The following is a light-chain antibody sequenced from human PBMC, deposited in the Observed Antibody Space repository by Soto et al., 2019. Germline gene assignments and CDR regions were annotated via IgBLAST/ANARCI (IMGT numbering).Light chain of an antibody. Sequence: IVLTQSPGTLSLSPGERVTLSCRASQSVSSNYLAWYQQKPGQAPRLLIYDASNRATGIPARFSGSGFGTDFTLTISSLEPEDFAVYYCQQRSNWTWTFGQGTKVDIK. CDR3: QQRSNWTWT. CDR1: QSVSSNY. CDR2: DAS. J-gene: IGKJ1*01. V-gene: IGKV3D-20*02.